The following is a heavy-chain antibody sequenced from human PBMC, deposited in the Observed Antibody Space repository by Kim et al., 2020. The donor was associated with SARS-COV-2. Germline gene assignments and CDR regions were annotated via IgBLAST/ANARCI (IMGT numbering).Heavy chain of an antibody. J-gene: IGHJ6*02. Sequence: DSVKGRFTISRDNSKNTLYLQMNSLRAEDTAVYYCAKVLQSNYYYYGMDVWGQGTTVTVSS. D-gene: IGHD2-15*01. CDR3: AKVLQSNYYYYGMDV. V-gene: IGHV3-33*06.